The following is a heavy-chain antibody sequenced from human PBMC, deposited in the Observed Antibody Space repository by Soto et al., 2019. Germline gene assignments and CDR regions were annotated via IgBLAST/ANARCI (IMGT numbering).Heavy chain of an antibody. Sequence: QLQLQESGPGLVKASETLSLTCTVSGGPISISYYYWGWIRQPPGKGLEWIGSIYYRGSAQYNPSLKSRVTMTVDRPKNQFSLNLTSVSAADTAVYYCARLNVPPMSSVTIQAWGQGTLVSVSS. D-gene: IGHD4-17*01. CDR3: ARLNVPPMSSVTIQA. CDR1: GGPISISYYY. J-gene: IGHJ5*02. CDR2: IYYRGSA. V-gene: IGHV4-39*01.